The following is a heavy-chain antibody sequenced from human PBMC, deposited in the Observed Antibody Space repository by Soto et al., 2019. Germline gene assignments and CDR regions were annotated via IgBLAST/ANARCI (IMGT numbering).Heavy chain of an antibody. CDR1: GFTVSSDY. D-gene: IGHD2-15*01. V-gene: IGHV3-53*01. Sequence: EVQLVESGGGLIQPGGSLRLSCAASGFTVSSDYMSWVRQAPGKGLEWVSVIYTSGSTYYADSVKDRFTFSRDNSKNTLYLQMNSLRAEDTAVYYCARAYGGNPALFDPWGQGTLVTVSS. CDR2: IYTSGST. CDR3: ARAYGGNPALFDP. J-gene: IGHJ5*02.